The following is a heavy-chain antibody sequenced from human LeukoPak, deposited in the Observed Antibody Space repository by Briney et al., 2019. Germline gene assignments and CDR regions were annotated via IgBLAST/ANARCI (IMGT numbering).Heavy chain of an antibody. V-gene: IGHV4-39*01. CDR1: GVSISSSNSY. J-gene: IGHJ4*02. Sequence: PSETLSLTCTVSGVSISSSNSYWGWIRQPPGKGLEWVGSIYYSGNTYYNASLKSQVSISIDTSKNQFSLKLTSVTAADTAVYYCARQTGSGLFILPGGQGTLVTVSS. D-gene: IGHD3/OR15-3a*01. CDR3: ARQTGSGLFILP. CDR2: IYYSGNT.